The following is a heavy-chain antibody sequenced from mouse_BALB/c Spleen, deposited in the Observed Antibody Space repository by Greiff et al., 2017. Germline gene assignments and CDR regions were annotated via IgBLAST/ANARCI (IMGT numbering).Heavy chain of an antibody. V-gene: IGHV5-9-4*01. CDR3: ARAQSYCYGNKYYFDY. D-gene: IGHD1-1*01. CDR2: ISSGGSYT. CDR1: GFTFSSYA. J-gene: IGHJ2*01. Sequence: EVQLVESGGGLVKPGGSLKLSCAASGFTFSSYAMSWVRQSPEKRLEWVAEISSGGSYTYYPDTVTGRFTISRATAKNTLYLEMSSLRSEDTAMYYCARAQSYCYGNKYYFDYWGQGTTLTVSS.